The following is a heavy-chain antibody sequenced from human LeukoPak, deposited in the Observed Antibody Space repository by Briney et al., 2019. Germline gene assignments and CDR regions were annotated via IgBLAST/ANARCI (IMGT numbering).Heavy chain of an antibody. CDR2: ISGSGSRGSGISGGNT. V-gene: IGHV3-53*01. J-gene: IGHJ4*02. D-gene: IGHD6-13*01. CDR1: GFTVSSNY. CDR3: AKGRCGDSSCWYFDS. Sequence: GGSLRLSCAASGFTVSSNYMSWVRQAPGKGLEWVALISGSGSRGSGISGGNTYYADSVKGRFTISRDDSQNTVYLQMNGLRAEDTTIYFCAKGRCGDSSCWYFDSWAKGTRVTVSS.